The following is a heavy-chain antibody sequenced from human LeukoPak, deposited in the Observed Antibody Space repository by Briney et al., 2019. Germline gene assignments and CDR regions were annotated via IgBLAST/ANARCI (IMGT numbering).Heavy chain of an antibody. CDR1: GGSISSYY. CDR2: IYYSGST. D-gene: IGHD3-3*01. J-gene: IGHJ4*02. V-gene: IGHV4-59*08. CDR3: ARHRIAIFGVVIVPIDY. Sequence: PSETLTLTCTVSGGSISSYYWSWIRQPPGKGLEWIGYIYYSGSTNYNPSLKSRVTISVDTSKNQFSLKLSSVTAADTAVYYCARHRIAIFGVVIVPIDYWGQGTLVTVSS.